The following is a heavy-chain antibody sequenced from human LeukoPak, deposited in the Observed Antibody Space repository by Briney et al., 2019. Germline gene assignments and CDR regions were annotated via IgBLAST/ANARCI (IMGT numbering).Heavy chain of an antibody. CDR2: ISSSSSYI. CDR1: GFTFSHYS. V-gene: IGHV3-21*01. D-gene: IGHD1-26*01. Sequence: GGTLRLSCAASGFTFSHYSMNWVRQAPGKGLEWVSSISSSSSYIYYADSVKGRFTVSRNNAKNSLYLQMDSLRAEDTAVYYCARVFSGTYLNYHHFDYWGQGTLVTVSS. CDR3: ARVFSGTYLNYHHFDY. J-gene: IGHJ4*02.